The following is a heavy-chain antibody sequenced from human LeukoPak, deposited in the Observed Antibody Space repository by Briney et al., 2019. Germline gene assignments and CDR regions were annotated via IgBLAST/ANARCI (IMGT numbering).Heavy chain of an antibody. Sequence: GASVQVSCKASGYSFSIYGITWARQAPGQGLEYLGWISASDGTTNYGQKVQDRVTMTTDTSTSTAYLELRSLRSEDTAVYYCARCGAAVTTHFSHWGQGTLVTVSS. D-gene: IGHD4-17*01. CDR2: ISASDGTT. V-gene: IGHV1-18*01. CDR3: ARCGAAVTTHFSH. J-gene: IGHJ4*02. CDR1: GYSFSIYG.